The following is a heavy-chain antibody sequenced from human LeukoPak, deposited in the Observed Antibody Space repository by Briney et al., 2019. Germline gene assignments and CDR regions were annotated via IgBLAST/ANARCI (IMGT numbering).Heavy chain of an antibody. Sequence: GRSLRLSCAASGFTFSSYGMHWVRQAPGKGLEWVAVISYDGSNKYYADSVKGRFTISRDNSKNTLYLQMNSLRAKDTAVYYCAKEWGRYCSSTSCYWGYYMDVWGKGTTVTVSS. V-gene: IGHV3-30*18. CDR1: GFTFSSYG. D-gene: IGHD2-2*01. J-gene: IGHJ6*03. CDR2: ISYDGSNK. CDR3: AKEWGRYCSSTSCYWGYYMDV.